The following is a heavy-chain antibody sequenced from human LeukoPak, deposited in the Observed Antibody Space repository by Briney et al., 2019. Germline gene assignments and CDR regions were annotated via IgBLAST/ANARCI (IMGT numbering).Heavy chain of an antibody. V-gene: IGHV4-4*07. Sequence: SGTLSLTCTVSGGSISSYYWSWIRQPAGKGLEWIGRSYTSGSTNYNPSLKSRVTMSVDTSKNQFSLKLSSVTAADTAVYYCASWVVAAPPDAFDIWGQGTMVTVSS. CDR2: SYTSGST. D-gene: IGHD2-15*01. CDR3: ASWVVAAPPDAFDI. J-gene: IGHJ3*02. CDR1: GGSISSYY.